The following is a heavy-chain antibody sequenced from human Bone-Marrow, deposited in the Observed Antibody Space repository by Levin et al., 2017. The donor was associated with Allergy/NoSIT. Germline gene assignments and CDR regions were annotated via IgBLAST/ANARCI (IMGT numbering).Heavy chain of an antibody. CDR2: FYHTGST. J-gene: IGHJ4*02. D-gene: IGHD1-1*01. CDR1: GGSIRSGGYS. V-gene: IGHV4-30-2*01. Sequence: SQTLSLPCAVSGGSIRSGGYSWSWIRQPPGKGLEWIGYFYHTGSTFYNPSLQSRVTISVDTSKNQLSLKLNSVTAADTAVYYCARWARGDDNWAYYFDYWGQGTVVAVSS. CDR3: ARWARGDDNWAYYFDY.